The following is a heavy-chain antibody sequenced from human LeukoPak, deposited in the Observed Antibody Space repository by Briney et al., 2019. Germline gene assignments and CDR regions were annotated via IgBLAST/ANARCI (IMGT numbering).Heavy chain of an antibody. D-gene: IGHD5-18*01. J-gene: IGHJ4*02. CDR2: ISAYNGNT. Sequence: ASVKVSWKASGYTFTSYGISWVRQAPGQGLEWMGWISAYNGNTNYAQKLHGRVTMTTDTSTSTAYMELSSLRSEDTAVYYCARVDGYSYGGNFDYWGQGTLVTVSS. CDR3: ARVDGYSYGGNFDY. CDR1: GYTFTSYG. V-gene: IGHV1-18*01.